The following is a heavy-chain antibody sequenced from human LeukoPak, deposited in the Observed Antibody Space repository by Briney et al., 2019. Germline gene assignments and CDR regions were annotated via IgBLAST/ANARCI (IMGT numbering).Heavy chain of an antibody. CDR3: AGEGHDYSNYDY. J-gene: IGHJ4*02. V-gene: IGHV4-61*02. D-gene: IGHD4-11*01. Sequence: SQTLSLTCTVSGGSISSGGYYWSWIRQPAGKGLEWIGRIYTSGSTNYNPSLKSRVTISVDTSKNQFSLKLSSVTAADTAVYYCAGEGHDYSNYDYWGQGTLVTVSS. CDR1: GGSISSGGYY. CDR2: IYTSGST.